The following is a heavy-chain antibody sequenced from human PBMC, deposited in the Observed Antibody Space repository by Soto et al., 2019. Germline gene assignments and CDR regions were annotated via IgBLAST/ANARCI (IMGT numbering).Heavy chain of an antibody. CDR3: ARSSGDTWEQYYFDY. V-gene: IGHV3-23*01. J-gene: IGHJ4*02. CDR1: GFIFSDYS. CDR2: ISGRGGST. D-gene: IGHD1-1*01. Sequence: EVQLLESGGGLVLPGGSLRLSCAASGFIFSDYSMSWVRQAPGKGLEWVSGISGRGGSTYYADSVKGRFTISRDSSRNTLFLQMNRLSAEDTALYFCARSSGDTWEQYYFDYWGQGTLVPVSS.